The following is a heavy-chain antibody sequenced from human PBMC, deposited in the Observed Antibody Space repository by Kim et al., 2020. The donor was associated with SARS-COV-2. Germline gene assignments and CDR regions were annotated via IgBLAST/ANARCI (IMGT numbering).Heavy chain of an antibody. CDR3: AKEFRSSYYSLDY. CDR1: GFTFSSYG. V-gene: IGHV3-30*18. D-gene: IGHD1-26*01. CDR2: ISYDGSNK. Sequence: GWSLRLSCAASGFTFSSYGMHWVRQAPGKGLEWVAVISYDGSNKYYADSVKGRFTISRDNSKNTLYLQMNSLRAEDTAVYYCAKEFRSSYYSLDYWGQGT. J-gene: IGHJ4*02.